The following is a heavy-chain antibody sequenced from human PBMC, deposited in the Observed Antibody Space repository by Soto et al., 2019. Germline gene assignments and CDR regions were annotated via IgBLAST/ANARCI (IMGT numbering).Heavy chain of an antibody. CDR1: GFTFSGYA. D-gene: IGHD3-22*01. V-gene: IGHV3-30-3*02. CDR2: ISYDGSNK. J-gene: IGHJ4*02. CDR3: AKSAHPITMIVVAFFDY. Sequence: PGGSLRLSCAASGFTFSGYAMHWVRQAPGKGLEWVAVISYDGSNKYYADSVKGRFTISRDNSKNTLYLQMNSLRAEDTAVYYCAKSAHPITMIVVAFFDYWGQGTLVTVSS.